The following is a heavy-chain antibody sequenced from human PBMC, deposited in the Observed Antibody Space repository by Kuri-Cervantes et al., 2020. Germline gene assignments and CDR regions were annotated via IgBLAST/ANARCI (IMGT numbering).Heavy chain of an antibody. V-gene: IGHV1-69*13. CDR3: ARVSQRITMINPPDWFDP. CDR1: GYTFTSYD. CDR2: IIPIFGTA. J-gene: IGHJ5*02. Sequence: SVKVSCKASGYTFTSYDINWVRQAPGQGLEWMGGIIPIFGTANYAQKFQGRVTITADESTSTAYMELSSLRSEDTAVYYCARVSQRITMINPPDWFDPWGQGTLVTVSS. D-gene: IGHD3-22*01.